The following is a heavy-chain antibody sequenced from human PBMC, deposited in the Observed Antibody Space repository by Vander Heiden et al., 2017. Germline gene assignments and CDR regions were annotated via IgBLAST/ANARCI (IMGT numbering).Heavy chain of an antibody. V-gene: IGHV4-59*12. J-gene: IGHJ4*02. CDR3: ASSGALNGDFDY. D-gene: IGHD2-8*01. CDR2: VYYSGIT. CDR1: GDSIRNYY. Sequence: QVQLREPGPGLVKPPETLSLPCTVSGDSIRNYYWNWIRQPPGKGLEWIGYVYYSGITNYSPSLKSRITMSVDTSKNQFSLKLSSVTAADTAVYYCASSGALNGDFDYWGQGTLVTVSS.